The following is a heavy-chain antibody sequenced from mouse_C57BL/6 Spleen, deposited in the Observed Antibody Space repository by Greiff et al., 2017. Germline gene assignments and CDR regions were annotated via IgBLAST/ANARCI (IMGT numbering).Heavy chain of an antibody. V-gene: IGHV1-82*01. J-gene: IGHJ4*01. Sequence: VQLKESGPELVKPGASVKISCKASGYAFSSSWMNWVKQRPGKGLEWIGRIYPGDGDTNYNGKFKGKATLTADKSSSTAYMQLSSLTSEDSAVYFCTSDYYSNPMDYWGQGTSVTVSS. CDR2: IYPGDGDT. D-gene: IGHD2-5*01. CDR1: GYAFSSSW. CDR3: TSDYYSNPMDY.